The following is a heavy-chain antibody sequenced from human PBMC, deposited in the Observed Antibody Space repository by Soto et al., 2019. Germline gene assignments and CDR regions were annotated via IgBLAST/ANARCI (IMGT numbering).Heavy chain of an antibody. Sequence: EVQLLDSGGGLVQPGGSLRLSCAVSGFTLSDYGVTWVRQAPGKGLEWVSGFSGGGGGTFYADSVKGRFTISRDDSKNTAYLQMNGLGVEDTAVYYCVRWNGFGDHWGQGTLVNVSS. V-gene: IGHV3-23*01. CDR1: GFTLSDYG. D-gene: IGHD1-1*01. J-gene: IGHJ4*02. CDR2: FSGGGGGT. CDR3: VRWNGFGDH.